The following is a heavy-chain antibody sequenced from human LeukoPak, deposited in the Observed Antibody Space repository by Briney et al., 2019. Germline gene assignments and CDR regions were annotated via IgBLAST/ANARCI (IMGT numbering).Heavy chain of an antibody. CDR2: ISYDGSNK. CDR1: EFSFSSYW. Sequence: PGGSLRLSCVGSEFSFSSYWMHWVRQAPGKGLEWVAVISYDGSNKYYADSVKGRFTISRDNSKNTLYLQMNSLRAEDTAVYYCARVLNYYDSSGYYFSYWGQGTLVTVSS. V-gene: IGHV3-30-3*01. D-gene: IGHD3-22*01. J-gene: IGHJ4*02. CDR3: ARVLNYYDSSGYYFSY.